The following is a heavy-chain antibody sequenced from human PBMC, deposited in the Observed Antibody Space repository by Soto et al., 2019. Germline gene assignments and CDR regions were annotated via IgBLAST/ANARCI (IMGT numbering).Heavy chain of an antibody. V-gene: IGHV1-69*01. D-gene: IGHD3-10*01. CDR1: GGTFSSYA. CDR2: IIPIFGTA. CDR3: ARGGPLYYDGSGSYDPFDY. Sequence: QVQLVQSGAEVKKPGSSVKVSCKASGGTFSSYAISWVRQAPGQGLEWMGGIIPIFGTANYAQKFQGRVTITADESTSTAYMELSSLRSEDTAVYYCARGGPLYYDGSGSYDPFDYWGQGTLVTVSS. J-gene: IGHJ4*02.